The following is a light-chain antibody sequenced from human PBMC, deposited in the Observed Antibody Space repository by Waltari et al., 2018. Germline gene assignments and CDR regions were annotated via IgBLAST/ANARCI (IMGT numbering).Light chain of an antibody. Sequence: EMVMTQSPATLSVPPGARATLSCRPSQGVGSNVAWYQQKPGQAPRLLIYGASTRATVIPARFSGSGSGTEFTLTISSLQSEDFAVYYCQHYNIWPPGYTFGQGTKLEIK. J-gene: IGKJ2*01. V-gene: IGKV3-15*01. CDR3: QHYNIWPPGYT. CDR1: QGVGSN. CDR2: GAS.